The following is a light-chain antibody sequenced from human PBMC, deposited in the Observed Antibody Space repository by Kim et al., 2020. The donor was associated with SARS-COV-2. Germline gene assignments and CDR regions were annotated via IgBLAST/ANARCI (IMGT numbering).Light chain of an antibody. V-gene: IGKV1D-16*01. J-gene: IGKJ5*01. Sequence: DIQMTQSPSSLSASVGDRVTITCRASQDISNWLAWYQQKPEKPPKSLVYAASSLQSGVPSRFSGSGSGTDFTLTISSLQPEDFATYYCQQYNSYPMTFGQGTRLEIK. CDR2: AAS. CDR3: QQYNSYPMT. CDR1: QDISNW.